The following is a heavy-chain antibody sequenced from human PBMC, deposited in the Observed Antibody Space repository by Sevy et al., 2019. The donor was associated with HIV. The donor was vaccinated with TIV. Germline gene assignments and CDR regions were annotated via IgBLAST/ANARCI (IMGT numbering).Heavy chain of an antibody. D-gene: IGHD6-13*01. J-gene: IGHJ4*02. CDR1: GGSTSSYY. Sequence: SETLSLTCTVSGGSTSSYYWSWIRQPPGKGLEWIGYIYYSGSTNYNPSLKSRVTISVDTSKNQFSLKLSSVTAADTAVYYCARERQLVLDYSGQGTLVTVSS. V-gene: IGHV4-59*01. CDR2: IYYSGST. CDR3: ARERQLVLDY.